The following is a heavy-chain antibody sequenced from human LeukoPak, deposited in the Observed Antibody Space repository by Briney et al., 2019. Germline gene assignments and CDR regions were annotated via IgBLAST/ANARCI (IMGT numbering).Heavy chain of an antibody. CDR2: FYTSGNT. CDR1: GGSISSGSYY. J-gene: IGHJ4*02. Sequence: SQTLSLTCTVSGGSISSGSYYWTWIRQPAGKGLEWIGRFYTSGNTNYSPSLQSRVTISVDPSKNQFSLKLSSVTAADTAFYYCARGYPFDYWGQGILVTVSS. V-gene: IGHV4-61*02. D-gene: IGHD1-14*01. CDR3: ARGYPFDY.